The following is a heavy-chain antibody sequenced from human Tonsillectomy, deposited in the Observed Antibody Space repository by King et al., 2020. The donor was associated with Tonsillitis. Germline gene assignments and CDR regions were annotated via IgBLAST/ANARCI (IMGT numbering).Heavy chain of an antibody. CDR2: INPNSGGT. J-gene: IGHJ4*02. CDR3: ARDLLEAVAVYFFAY. Sequence: VQLVESGAEVRKPGASVKVSCKASGYTFTDYYMHWVRQAPGQGLKWMGWINPNSGGTDYAQKFQDRVTMTTDTSLGTASMELSRLTSDDTAVYYCARDLLEAVAVYFFAYWGQGTLVTVSS. CDR1: GYTFTDYY. V-gene: IGHV1-2*02. D-gene: IGHD6-19*01.